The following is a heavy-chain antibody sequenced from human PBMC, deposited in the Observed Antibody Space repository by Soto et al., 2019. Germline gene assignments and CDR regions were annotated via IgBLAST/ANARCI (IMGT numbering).Heavy chain of an antibody. CDR1: GCSISSSSYD. CDR3: ATQEVGGSYAYTFDP. D-gene: IGHD1-26*01. Sequence: PSETLSLSCTVCGCSISSSSYDWGWIRQPPGKGLEWIGSIYYSGSTYYNPSLKSRVTISVDTSKNQFSLKLSSVTAADTAVYYCATQEVGGSYAYTFDPWGQGTLLTVSS. J-gene: IGHJ5*02. CDR2: IYYSGST. V-gene: IGHV4-39*01.